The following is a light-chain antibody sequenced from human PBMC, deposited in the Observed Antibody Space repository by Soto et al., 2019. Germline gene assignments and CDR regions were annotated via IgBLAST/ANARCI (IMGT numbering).Light chain of an antibody. J-gene: IGLJ1*01. CDR2: SNN. CDR1: SSNIGSKT. Sequence: QSVLTQPPSASGTPGQRVTTSCSGSSSNIGSKTVNWYQQLPGTAPKLLIYSNNQRPSGVPDRFSGSKSGTSASLAISGLQSEDEADYYCAAWDASLNGYVFGTGTKVTVL. CDR3: AAWDASLNGYV. V-gene: IGLV1-44*01.